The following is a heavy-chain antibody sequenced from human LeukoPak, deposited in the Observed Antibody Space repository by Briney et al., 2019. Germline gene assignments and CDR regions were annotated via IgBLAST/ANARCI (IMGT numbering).Heavy chain of an antibody. Sequence: GGSLRLSCAASGFTFSSYSMNWVRQAPGKGLEWVSSISSSSSYIYYADSVKGRFTISRDNAKNSLYLQMNSLRAEDTAVYYCARVRVKYYSSFDPWGQGTLVTVSS. CDR3: ARVRVKYYSSFDP. CDR1: GFTFSSYS. J-gene: IGHJ5*02. V-gene: IGHV3-21*01. D-gene: IGHD3-10*01. CDR2: ISSSSSYI.